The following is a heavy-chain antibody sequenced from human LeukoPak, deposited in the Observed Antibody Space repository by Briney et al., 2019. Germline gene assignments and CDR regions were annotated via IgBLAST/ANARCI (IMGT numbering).Heavy chain of an antibody. J-gene: IGHJ3*02. CDR3: ARDRTIFGVVIPIDT. Sequence: GGSLRLSCAASGFTFSSYWMSWVRQAPGKGLEWVANIKQDGSEKYYVDSVKGRFTISRDNAKNSLYLQMNSLRAEDTAVYYCARDRTIFGVVIPIDTWGQGTMVTVSS. V-gene: IGHV3-7*01. CDR1: GFTFSSYW. CDR2: IKQDGSEK. D-gene: IGHD3-3*01.